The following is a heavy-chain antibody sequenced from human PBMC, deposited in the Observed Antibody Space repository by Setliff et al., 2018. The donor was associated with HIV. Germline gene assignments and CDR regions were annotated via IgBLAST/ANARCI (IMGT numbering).Heavy chain of an antibody. J-gene: IGHJ4*02. D-gene: IGHD6-19*01. CDR1: GFMFRNYA. V-gene: IGHV3-33*08. CDR3: ARGFSGWYGLDY. Sequence: PGGSLRLSCAASGFMFRNYAMHWVRQVPGKGLEWVAVIWYDGSNKYYADSVKGRFTISRDNSQNTLYLQMNSLRAEDTAVYYCARGFSGWYGLDYWGQGTLVTVSS. CDR2: IWYDGSNK.